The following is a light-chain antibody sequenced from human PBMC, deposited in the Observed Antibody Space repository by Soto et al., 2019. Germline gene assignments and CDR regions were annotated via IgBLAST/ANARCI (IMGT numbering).Light chain of an antibody. CDR3: QQYNNFWT. V-gene: IGKV1-5*03. CDR1: QSVNIR. J-gene: IGKJ1*01. Sequence: DIQMTQFPSALSASVGDRVTITCRASQSVNIRLAWYQQKPGKAPKLLISEASTGETGVPARFSGSGSGTQFTLTHSSLQPDDLATYYCQQYNNFWTFGQGTKVQIK. CDR2: EAS.